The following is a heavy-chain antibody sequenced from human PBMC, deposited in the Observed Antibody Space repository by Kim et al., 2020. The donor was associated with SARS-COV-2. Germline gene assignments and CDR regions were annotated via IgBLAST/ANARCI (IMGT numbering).Heavy chain of an antibody. Sequence: GGSLRLSCAASGFTFSTYAMHWVRQAPGKGLEWVAVTSDDGRNKYYADSVKGRFTISRDNSKNTLYLQMNSLRADDTAVYYCARGGCNGGGCAPFDYWGRGTLVTVSS. CDR3: ARGGCNGGGCAPFDY. D-gene: IGHD2-15*01. CDR2: TSDDGRNK. CDR1: GFTFSTYA. V-gene: IGHV3-30*04. J-gene: IGHJ4*02.